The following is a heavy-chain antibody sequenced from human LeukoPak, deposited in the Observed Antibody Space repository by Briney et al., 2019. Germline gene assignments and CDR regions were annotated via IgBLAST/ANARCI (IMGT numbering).Heavy chain of an antibody. Sequence: PSQTPSLTCTVSGGSINSADYYWSWIRQPPGKGLEWIGYIYYSGSTYYNPSLKSRVTISVDTSKNRFSLKLSSVTAADTAVYYCARARRGYSYGDFDYWGQGTLVTVSS. CDR1: GGSINSADYY. D-gene: IGHD5-18*01. J-gene: IGHJ4*02. V-gene: IGHV4-30-4*01. CDR2: IYYSGST. CDR3: ARARRGYSYGDFDY.